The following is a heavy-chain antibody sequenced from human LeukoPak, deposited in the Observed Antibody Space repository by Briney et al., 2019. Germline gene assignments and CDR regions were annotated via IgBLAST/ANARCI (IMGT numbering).Heavy chain of an antibody. CDR2: IRNDGSNE. V-gene: IGHV3-30*02. D-gene: IGHD3-10*01. CDR1: GFTFSSYG. CDR3: ARDSATKVRGPVIGSTDF. Sequence: PGGSLRLSCATSGFTFSSYGMHWVRQAPGKGLGWVAFIRNDGSNEYYEDSVKGRFTISRDNAKNSLYLQMNSLRAEDTAVYYCARDSATKVRGPVIGSTDFWGQGTLVTVSS. J-gene: IGHJ4*02.